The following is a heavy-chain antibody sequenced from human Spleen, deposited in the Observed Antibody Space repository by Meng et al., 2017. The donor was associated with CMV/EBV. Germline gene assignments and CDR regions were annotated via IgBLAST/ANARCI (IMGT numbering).Heavy chain of an antibody. CDR3: ARDRYFRNSAFDI. D-gene: IGHD3-16*02. J-gene: IGHJ3*02. Sequence: ASGFPFSDYYMSWIRQAPGKGLECVSYISSSGSTIYYADSVKGRFTISRDNAKNSLYLQMNSLRAEDTAVYYCARDRYFRNSAFDIWGQGTMVTVSS. CDR2: ISSSGSTI. CDR1: GFPFSDYY. V-gene: IGHV3-11*01.